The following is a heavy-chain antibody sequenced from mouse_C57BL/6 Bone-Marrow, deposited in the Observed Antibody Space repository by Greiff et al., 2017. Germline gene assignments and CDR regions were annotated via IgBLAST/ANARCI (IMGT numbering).Heavy chain of an antibody. Sequence: QVQLQQPGAELVKPGASVKLSCKASGYTFTSYWMHWVKQRPGQGLEWIGEIDPSDSYTNYNQKFKGKATLTVDTSSSTAYMQLSSLTSEDSAVYYCARDGPDLYWCFDVGGRGTTVTVSA. V-gene: IGHV1-50*01. CDR1: GYTFTSYW. CDR2: IDPSDSYT. J-gene: IGHJ1*03. CDR3: ARDGPDLYWCFDV. D-gene: IGHD3-1*01.